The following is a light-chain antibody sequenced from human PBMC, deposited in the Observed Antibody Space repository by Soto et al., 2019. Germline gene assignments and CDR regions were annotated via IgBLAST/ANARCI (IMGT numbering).Light chain of an antibody. CDR1: SSDVGGYNY. CDR2: DVT. CDR3: GSYAGTKNVV. V-gene: IGLV2-8*01. J-gene: IGLJ2*01. Sequence: QSALTQPPSASGSPGQSVTISCTGTSSDVGGYNYVSWYQQHPGKAPKLLIYDVTHRPSGVPDRFSGSKSGNTASLTVSGLQAEDEADYYCGSYAGTKNVVFGGGTKVTVL.